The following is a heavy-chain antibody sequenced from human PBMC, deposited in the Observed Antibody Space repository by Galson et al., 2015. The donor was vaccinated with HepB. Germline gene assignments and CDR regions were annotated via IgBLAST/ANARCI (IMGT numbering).Heavy chain of an antibody. CDR3: ARDLVDYYYGMDV. CDR1: GFTFSDYY. V-gene: IGHV3-11*06. Sequence: SLRLSCAASGFTFSDYYMSWIRQAPGKGLEWVSYISSSSSYTNYADSVKGRFTISRDNAKNSLYLQMNSLRAEGTAVYYCARDLVDYYYGMDVWGQGTTVTVSS. D-gene: IGHD6-6*01. CDR2: ISSSSSYT. J-gene: IGHJ6*02.